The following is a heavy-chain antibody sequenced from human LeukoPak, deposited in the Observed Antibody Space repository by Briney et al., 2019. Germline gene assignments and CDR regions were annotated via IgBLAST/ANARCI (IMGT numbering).Heavy chain of an antibody. Sequence: ASVKVSCKASGYTFTSYGISWVRQAPGQGLEWMGWISAYNGNTNYAQKLQGRVTMTTDTSTSTAYMELRSLRSDDTAVYYCARGYDFWSGYYPSSYDYWGQGTLVTVSS. CDR3: ARGYDFWSGYYPSSYDY. V-gene: IGHV1-18*01. D-gene: IGHD3-3*01. CDR1: GYTFTSYG. CDR2: ISAYNGNT. J-gene: IGHJ4*02.